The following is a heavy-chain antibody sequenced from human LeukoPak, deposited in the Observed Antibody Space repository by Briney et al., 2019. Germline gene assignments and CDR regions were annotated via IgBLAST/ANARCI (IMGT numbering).Heavy chain of an antibody. CDR3: ARAPLWFGELYAFDI. CDR2: ISAYNGNT. CDR1: GYTFTSYG. J-gene: IGHJ3*02. V-gene: IGHV1-18*04. D-gene: IGHD3-10*01. Sequence: ASVKVSCKASGYTFTSYGISWVRQAPGQGLEWMGWISAYNGNTNYAQKLQGRVTMTTDTSTSTAYMELRSLRSDDTAVYYCARAPLWFGELYAFDIWGQGTMVTVSS.